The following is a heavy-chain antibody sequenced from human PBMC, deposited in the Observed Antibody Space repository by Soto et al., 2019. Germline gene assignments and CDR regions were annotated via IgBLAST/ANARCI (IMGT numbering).Heavy chain of an antibody. CDR2: IYPGDSDT. Sequence: EVQLVQSGAEVKKPGESLKIPCKGSGYSFTSYWIGWVRQMPGKGLECMGIIYPGDSDTRYSPSFQGQVTISADKSISTAYLQWSSLKASDTAMFYCARPRYPGRGYYGMDVWGQGTTVTVSS. V-gene: IGHV5-51*01. D-gene: IGHD2-15*01. CDR3: ARPRYPGRGYYGMDV. CDR1: GYSFTSYW. J-gene: IGHJ6*02.